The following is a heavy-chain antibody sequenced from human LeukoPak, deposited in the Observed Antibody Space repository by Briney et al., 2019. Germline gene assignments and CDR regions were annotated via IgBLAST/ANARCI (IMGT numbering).Heavy chain of an antibody. CDR3: ARETFYSGRGFGESLVGY. D-gene: IGHD3-10*01. Sequence: ASVKVSCKASGYTFTSYGISWVRQAPGQGLEWMGWINTNTGNPTYAQGFTGRFVFSLDTSVSTAYLQISSLKAEDTAVYYCARETFYSGRGFGESLVGYWGQGTLVTVSS. CDR1: GYTFTSYG. CDR2: INTNTGNP. V-gene: IGHV7-4-1*02. J-gene: IGHJ4*02.